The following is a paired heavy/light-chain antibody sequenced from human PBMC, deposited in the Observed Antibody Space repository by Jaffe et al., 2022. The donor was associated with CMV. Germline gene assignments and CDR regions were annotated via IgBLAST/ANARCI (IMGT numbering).Heavy chain of an antibody. CDR2: INHSGST. V-gene: IGHV4-34*01. Sequence: QVQLQQWGAGLLKPSETLSLTCAVYGGSFSGYYWSWIRQPPGKGLEWIGEINHSGSTNYNPSLKSRVTISVDTSKNQFSLKLSSVTAADTAVYYCARGPLRYFDWLRLGYFQHWGQGTLVTVSS. CDR3: ARGPLRYFDWLRLGYFQH. J-gene: IGHJ1*01. CDR1: GGSFSGYY. D-gene: IGHD3-9*01.
Light chain of an antibody. J-gene: IGKJ4*01. Sequence: IQLTQSPSSLSASVGDRVTITCRASQGISSYLAWYQQKPGKAPKLLIYAASTLQSGVPSRFSGSGSGTDFTLTISSLQPEDFATYYCQQLNSPLTFGGGTKVEIK. V-gene: IGKV1-9*01. CDR3: QQLNSPLT. CDR2: AAS. CDR1: QGISSY.